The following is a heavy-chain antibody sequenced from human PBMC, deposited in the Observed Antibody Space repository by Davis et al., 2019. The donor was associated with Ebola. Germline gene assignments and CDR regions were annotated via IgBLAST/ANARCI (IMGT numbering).Heavy chain of an antibody. D-gene: IGHD3-22*01. J-gene: IGHJ4*02. Sequence: GGSLRLSCAASGFTFSNYAMSWVRQAPEKGLEWVSGISGSGATTYYADSVKGRFIISRDNSKNTLYLQMNSLRAEDTAVYYCARGKDSSGYLRRYYFDYWGQGTLVTVSS. CDR2: ISGSGATT. V-gene: IGHV3-23*01. CDR3: ARGKDSSGYLRRYYFDY. CDR1: GFTFSNYA.